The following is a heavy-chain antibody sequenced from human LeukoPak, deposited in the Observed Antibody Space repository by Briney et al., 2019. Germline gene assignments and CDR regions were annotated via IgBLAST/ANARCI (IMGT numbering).Heavy chain of an antibody. J-gene: IGHJ5*02. Sequence: PGGSLRLSCAASGVTFSSYWMSWVRQAPGKGLEWGAHIKQDGSEKYYVDSVKGRFTISRDNAKNSLYLQMNSLRAEDTAVYYCARTLRVAYSSSLFDPWGQGTLVTVS. V-gene: IGHV3-7*01. CDR3: ARTLRVAYSSSLFDP. CDR2: IKQDGSEK. D-gene: IGHD6-13*01. CDR1: GVTFSSYW.